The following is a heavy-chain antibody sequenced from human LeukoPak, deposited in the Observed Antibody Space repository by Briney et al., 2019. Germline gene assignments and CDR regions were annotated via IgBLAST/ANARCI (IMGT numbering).Heavy chain of an antibody. CDR1: GGTFSSYA. CDR2: IIPIFGTA. CDR3: AGPKLTVQLERRYDLYYFDY. Sequence: SVKVSCKASGGTFSSYAISWVRQAPGQGLEWMGGIIPIFGTANYAQKFQGRVTITADESTSTAYMELSSLRSEDTAVYYCAGPKLTVQLERRYDLYYFDYWGQGTLVTVSS. J-gene: IGHJ4*02. V-gene: IGHV1-69*01. D-gene: IGHD1-1*01.